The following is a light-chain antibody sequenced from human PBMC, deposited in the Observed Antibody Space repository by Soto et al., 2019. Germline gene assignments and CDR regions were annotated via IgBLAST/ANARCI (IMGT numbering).Light chain of an antibody. Sequence: EIVLTQSPATLSLSPGERATLSCRSSQSINTDLAWYQQKAGQAPRLLIYDASNRAIGIPGRFSGSGSGTDFTLAISSLEPEDLAVYYCQQRYSRPRTFGQGTKVEI. J-gene: IGKJ1*01. CDR3: QQRYSRPRT. CDR1: QSINTD. V-gene: IGKV3-11*01. CDR2: DAS.